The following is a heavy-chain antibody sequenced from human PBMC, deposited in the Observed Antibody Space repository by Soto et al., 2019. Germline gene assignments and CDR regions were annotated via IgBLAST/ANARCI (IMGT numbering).Heavy chain of an antibody. V-gene: IGHV3-33*01. CDR1: GFTFSRYG. J-gene: IGHJ6*02. D-gene: IGHD2-8*01. CDR3: ARDHSYGNRGMDV. CDR2: IWYDGSNK. Sequence: QVQLVESGGSVVQPGRSLRLSCAASGFTFSRYGMHWVRQAPGKGLEWVAVIWYDGSNKYSADSVKGRFTISRDNSKNTLYLHMSSLRVEDTAVYYCARDHSYGNRGMDVWGQGTTVTVSS.